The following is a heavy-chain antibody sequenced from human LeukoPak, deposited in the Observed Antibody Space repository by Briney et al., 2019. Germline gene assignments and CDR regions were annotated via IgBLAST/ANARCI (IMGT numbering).Heavy chain of an antibody. Sequence: SETLSLTCAVYGGSFSGYYWSWIRQPPGKGLEWVGEINHSGSTNYNPSLKSRVTTSVDTSKTQFSLKLRSVTAADTAVYYCARRGLGTAMVMHYWGEGTLVTVSS. CDR1: GGSFSGYY. CDR2: INHSGST. CDR3: ARRGLGTAMVMHY. V-gene: IGHV4-34*01. D-gene: IGHD5-18*01. J-gene: IGHJ4*02.